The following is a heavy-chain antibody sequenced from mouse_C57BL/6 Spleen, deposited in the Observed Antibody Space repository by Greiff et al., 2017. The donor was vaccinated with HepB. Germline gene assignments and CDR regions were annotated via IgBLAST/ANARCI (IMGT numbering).Heavy chain of an antibody. CDR1: GYTFTSYW. D-gene: IGHD1-1*01. CDR2: INPSNGGT. CDR3: ERCLLRGYAMDC. J-gene: IGHJ4*01. V-gene: IGHV1-53*01. Sequence: QVQLKQPGTELVKPGASVKLSCKASGYTFTSYWMHWVKQRPGQGLEWIGHINPSNGGTNYNEKFKSKATLTVNKSSSTAYMQLSNLTSEDSAVTYCERCLLRGYAMDCWGEGTSVTVSS.